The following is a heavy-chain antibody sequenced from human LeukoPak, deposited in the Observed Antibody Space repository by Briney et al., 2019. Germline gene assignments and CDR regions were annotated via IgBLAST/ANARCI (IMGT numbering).Heavy chain of an antibody. CDR2: IWYDGSNE. Sequence: GGSLRLSCAASGFTFSTYGMHWVRRGPGKGLEWVAVIWYDGSNEYYVDSVKGRFTISRDNSKNTLYLQMNSLRAEDTAVYYCARDRRQDGYKLDAFDIWGQGTMVTASS. D-gene: IGHD5-24*01. CDR3: ARDRRQDGYKLDAFDI. CDR1: GFTFSTYG. V-gene: IGHV3-33*01. J-gene: IGHJ3*02.